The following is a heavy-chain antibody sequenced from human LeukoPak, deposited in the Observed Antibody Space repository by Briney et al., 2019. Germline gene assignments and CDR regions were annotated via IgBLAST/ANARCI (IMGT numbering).Heavy chain of an antibody. CDR1: GYTFTGYY. CDR2: INPNSGGT. V-gene: IGHV1-2*02. J-gene: IGHJ6*02. Sequence: ASVKVSCKASGYTFTGYYVHWVRQAPGQGLEWMGWINPNSGGTNYAQKFQGRVTMTRDTSISTAYMELSRLRSDDTAVYYCARVGYCSSTSCYTYYYYGMDVWGQGTTVTVSS. D-gene: IGHD2-2*02. CDR3: ARVGYCSSTSCYTYYYYGMDV.